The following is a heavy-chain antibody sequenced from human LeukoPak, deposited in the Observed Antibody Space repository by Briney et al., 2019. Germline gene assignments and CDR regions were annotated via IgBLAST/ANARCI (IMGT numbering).Heavy chain of an antibody. D-gene: IGHD6-13*01. V-gene: IGHV4-31*03. CDR1: GGSISSGGYY. J-gene: IGHJ5*02. Sequence: SETLSLTCTVSGGSISSGGYYWSWIRQHPGKGLEWIGYIYYSGSTYYNPSLKSRVTISVDTSKNQFSLKLSSVTAADTAVYYCARTTQQQGGNWFDPWGQGTLVTVSS. CDR3: ARTTQQQGGNWFDP. CDR2: IYYSGST.